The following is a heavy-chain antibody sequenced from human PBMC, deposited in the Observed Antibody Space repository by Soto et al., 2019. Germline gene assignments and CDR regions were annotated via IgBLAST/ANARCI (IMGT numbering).Heavy chain of an antibody. Sequence: SETLSLTCTVSGGSISSSSYYWGWIRQPPGKGLEWIGSIYYSGSTYYNPSLKSRVTISVDTSKNQFSLKLSSVTAADTAVYYCARLYCDILTGYPNWFDPWGQGTLVTVSS. D-gene: IGHD3-9*01. CDR1: GGSISSSSYY. CDR3: ARLYCDILTGYPNWFDP. V-gene: IGHV4-39*01. CDR2: IYYSGST. J-gene: IGHJ5*02.